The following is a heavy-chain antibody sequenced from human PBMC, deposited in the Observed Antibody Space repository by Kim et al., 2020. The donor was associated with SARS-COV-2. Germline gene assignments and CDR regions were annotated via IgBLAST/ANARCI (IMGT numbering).Heavy chain of an antibody. V-gene: IGHV4-34*01. CDR2: INHSGST. J-gene: IGHJ4*02. Sequence: SETLSLTCAVYGGSFSGYYWSWIRQPPGKGLEWIGEINHSGSTNYNPSLKSRVIISVDTSKNQFSLKLSSVTAADTAVYYCARRRTGTHRYFDYWGLGT. CDR3: ARRRTGTHRYFDY. D-gene: IGHD1-7*01. CDR1: GGSFSGYY.